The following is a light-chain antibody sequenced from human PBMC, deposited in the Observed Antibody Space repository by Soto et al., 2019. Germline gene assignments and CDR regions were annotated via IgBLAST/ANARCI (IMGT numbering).Light chain of an antibody. CDR2: LGS. Sequence: DTVMTQSPLSLPVSPGEPASISCRSSQSLLHSNGYNYLEWYLQKPGQSPQLLIYLGSTRASGVPDRFSGSGSGTDFTLKISRVEAEDVGVYSCMQSLQAPPFTFGKGTKLEIK. J-gene: IGKJ2*01. CDR1: QSLLHSNGYNY. V-gene: IGKV2-28*01. CDR3: MQSLQAPPFT.